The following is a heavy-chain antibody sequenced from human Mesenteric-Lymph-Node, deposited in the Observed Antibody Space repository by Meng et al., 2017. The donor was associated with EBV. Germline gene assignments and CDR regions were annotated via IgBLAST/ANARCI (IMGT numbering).Heavy chain of an antibody. CDR2: INWNGGIT. J-gene: IGHJ4*02. Sequence: GQLVGLVGGGDRPGGSLSLSCAASVFTFDDHGMSWVRQAPGKGLEWVCGINWNGGITDYADSVKVRFAVSRDNARNSLYLQMNSLRAEDTALYYCARFLVYDGSGSPLDYWGQGTLVTVSS. D-gene: IGHD3-22*01. V-gene: IGHV3-20*04. CDR1: VFTFDDHG. CDR3: ARFLVYDGSGSPLDY.